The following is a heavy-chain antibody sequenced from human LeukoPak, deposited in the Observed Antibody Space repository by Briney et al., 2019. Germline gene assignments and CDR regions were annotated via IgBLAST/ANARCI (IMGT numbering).Heavy chain of an antibody. CDR1: GGSISSYY. CDR2: IYYSGST. Sequence: SETLSLTCTVSGGSISSYYWSWIRQPPGKGLEWIGYIYYSGSTNYNPSLKSRVTISVDTSKNQFSLKLSSATAADTAVYYCAASHFDWLSRGHYFDYWGQGTLVTVTS. CDR3: AASHFDWLSRGHYFDY. D-gene: IGHD3-9*01. J-gene: IGHJ4*02. V-gene: IGHV4-59*01.